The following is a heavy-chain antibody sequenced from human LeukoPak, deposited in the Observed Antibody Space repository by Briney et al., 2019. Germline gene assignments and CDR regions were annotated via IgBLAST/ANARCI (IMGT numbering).Heavy chain of an antibody. CDR2: IASDGSST. D-gene: IGHD4-23*01. V-gene: IGHV3-74*01. Sequence: GGSLRLSCAASGFTFSSYWMNWVRHAPGKGLVWVSRIASDGSSTTCADSVKGRFSISRDNAKNTLYLQMNSLRVEDTAVYYYARGRPHGNDYWGQGTLVTVSS. J-gene: IGHJ4*02. CDR1: GFTFSSYW. CDR3: ARGRPHGNDY.